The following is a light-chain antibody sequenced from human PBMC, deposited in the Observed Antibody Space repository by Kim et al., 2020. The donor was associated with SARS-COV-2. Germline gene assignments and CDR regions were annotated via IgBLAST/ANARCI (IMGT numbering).Light chain of an antibody. Sequence: KTVTISCTRSSGSIASNYGQWYQQRPGSAPPTVIYEDNQRPSGVPDRFSGSIDSSSNSASLTISGLKTEDEADYYCQSYDSSNSVVFGGGTQLTVL. CDR2: EDN. CDR3: QSYDSSNSVV. J-gene: IGLJ2*01. CDR1: SGSIASNY. V-gene: IGLV6-57*03.